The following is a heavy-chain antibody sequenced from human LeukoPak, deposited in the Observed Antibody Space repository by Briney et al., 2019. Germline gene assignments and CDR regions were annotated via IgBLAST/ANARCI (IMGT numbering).Heavy chain of an antibody. CDR2: INSDGSST. CDR1: GFTFSSYA. Sequence: GGSLRLSCAASGFTFSSYAMHWVRQAPGKGLEWVSRINSDGSSTSYADSVKGRFTISRDNAKNTLYLQMNSLRAEDTAMYYCARGSGDHYYYYYAMDVWGQGTTVTVSS. CDR3: ARGSGDHYYYYYAMDV. J-gene: IGHJ6*02. V-gene: IGHV3-74*01. D-gene: IGHD4-17*01.